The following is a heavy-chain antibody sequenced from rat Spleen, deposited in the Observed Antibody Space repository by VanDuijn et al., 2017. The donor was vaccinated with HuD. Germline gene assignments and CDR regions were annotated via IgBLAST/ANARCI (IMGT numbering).Heavy chain of an antibody. D-gene: IGHD1-2*01. J-gene: IGHJ2*01. CDR3: TRWAAARDY. CDR1: GFTFSSYG. CDR2: MWSGGST. Sequence: EVQLVESDGGLVQPGRSLKLSCAASGFTFSSYGMHWVRQPPGKGLEWMGVMWSGGSTAYNSALKSRLSISRDTSKSQVFLKINSLQTEDTAIYYCTRWAAARDYWGQGVMVTVSS. V-gene: IGHV2S63*01.